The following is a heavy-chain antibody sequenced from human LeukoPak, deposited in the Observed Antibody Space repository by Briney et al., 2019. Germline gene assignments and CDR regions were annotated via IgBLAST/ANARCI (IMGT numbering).Heavy chain of an antibody. J-gene: IGHJ4*02. CDR2: ISGSGGST. Sequence: GGSLRLSCAASGFTFSSYAMSWVRQAPGKGLEWVSTISGSGGSTYYADSVKGRFTISRDNAKNTLYLQMNSLRAEDTAVYYCARLYSSGSPDYWGQGTLVTVSS. D-gene: IGHD6-19*01. V-gene: IGHV3-23*01. CDR1: GFTFSSYA. CDR3: ARLYSSGSPDY.